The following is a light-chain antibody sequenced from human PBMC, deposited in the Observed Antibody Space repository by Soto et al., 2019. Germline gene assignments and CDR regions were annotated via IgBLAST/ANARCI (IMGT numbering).Light chain of an antibody. V-gene: IGKV1-39*01. CDR3: QQSSTAPFP. J-gene: IGKJ3*01. Sequence: DIQMTQSPSSLSASVGDRVTITCRASQNINTYLNWYQQKPGKAPKLLIFAASSLQSGVPSRFSGSGSRTHFTLTISSLQPEDFATYYCQQSSTAPFPVGPGTKVDIK. CDR2: AAS. CDR1: QNINTY.